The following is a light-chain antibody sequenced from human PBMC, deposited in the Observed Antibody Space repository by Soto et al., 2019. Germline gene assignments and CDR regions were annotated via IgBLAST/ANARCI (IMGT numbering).Light chain of an antibody. Sequence: IQFTQSPSSLSASVGDRVTITCRASQGINSFLAWYQQKPGKAPKLLIYAASTLQSGVPSRFSGSGSGTEFTLTISSLQPDDSATYYCQHYSLYSPWTFGQGTKVEIK. V-gene: IGKV1-9*01. CDR3: QHYSLYSPWT. CDR1: QGINSF. J-gene: IGKJ1*01. CDR2: AAS.